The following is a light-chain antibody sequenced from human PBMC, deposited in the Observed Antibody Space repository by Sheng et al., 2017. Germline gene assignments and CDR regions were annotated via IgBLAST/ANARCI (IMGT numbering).Light chain of an antibody. CDR1: SSNIGNNF. CDR2: DNN. Sequence: QSVLTQPPSVSAAPGQKVTISCSGSSSNIGNNFVSWYQQLPGTAPKLLIYDNNERPSGISDRFSGSKSDSSATLGITGLQTGDEADYYCGTWDTRLSAWVFGGGTKLTVL. CDR3: GTWDTRLSAWV. J-gene: IGLJ2*01. V-gene: IGLV1-51*01.